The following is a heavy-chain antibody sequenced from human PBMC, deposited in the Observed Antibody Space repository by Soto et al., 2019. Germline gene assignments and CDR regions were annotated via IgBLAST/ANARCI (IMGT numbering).Heavy chain of an antibody. CDR2: IYHSGST. Sequence: PSETLSLTCAVSGYSISSGYYWGCIRQPPGKGLEWIGSIYHSGSTYYNPSLKSRVTISVDTSKNQFSLKLSSVTAADTAVYYCARDSGYYDFWSGYYSDYYYYGMDVWGQGTTVTVSS. J-gene: IGHJ6*02. D-gene: IGHD3-3*01. CDR1: GYSISSGYY. V-gene: IGHV4-38-2*02. CDR3: ARDSGYYDFWSGYYSDYYYYGMDV.